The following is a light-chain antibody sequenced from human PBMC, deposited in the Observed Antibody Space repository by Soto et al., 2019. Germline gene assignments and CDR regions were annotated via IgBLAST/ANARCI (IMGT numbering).Light chain of an antibody. CDR1: QSIATSQ. CDR2: GAS. Sequence: EIVLTQSPGTLSLSPGERATLFCRASQSIATSQLAWYQQKPGQAPRLLIGASTRATGIPDRFSDSGSGTDFTLTISRLEPEDFAVYYCQQYTDWPLTFGQGTKVEVK. V-gene: IGKV3-20*01. CDR3: QQYTDWPLT. J-gene: IGKJ1*01.